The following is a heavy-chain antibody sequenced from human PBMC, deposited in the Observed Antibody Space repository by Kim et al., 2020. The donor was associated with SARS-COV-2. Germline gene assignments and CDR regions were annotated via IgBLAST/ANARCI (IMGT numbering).Heavy chain of an antibody. Sequence: GGSLRLSCAASGFTFSSYGMHWVRQAPGKGLEWVAVISYDGSNKYYADSVKGRFTISRDNSKNTLYLQMNSLRAEDTAVYYCAKDGPIRNVYYYYGMDVWGQGTTVTVSS. CDR3: AKDGPIRNVYYYYGMDV. CDR1: GFTFSSYG. V-gene: IGHV3-30*18. CDR2: ISYDGSNK. J-gene: IGHJ6*02. D-gene: IGHD1-1*01.